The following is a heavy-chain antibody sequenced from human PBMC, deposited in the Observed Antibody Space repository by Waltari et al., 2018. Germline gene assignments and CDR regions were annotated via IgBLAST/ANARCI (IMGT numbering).Heavy chain of an antibody. D-gene: IGHD3-22*01. V-gene: IGHV4-39*01. Sequence: QVQLQESGPGLVKPSQTLSLTCTVSGGSISSSSYYWGWIRQPPGKGLEWIGSIYYSGSTYYNPSLKSRVTISVDTSKNQFSLKLSSVTAADTAVYYCAGEEASLLRTTHNWGQGTLVTVSS. CDR2: IYYSGST. CDR3: AGEEASLLRTTHN. CDR1: GGSISSSSYY. J-gene: IGHJ4*02.